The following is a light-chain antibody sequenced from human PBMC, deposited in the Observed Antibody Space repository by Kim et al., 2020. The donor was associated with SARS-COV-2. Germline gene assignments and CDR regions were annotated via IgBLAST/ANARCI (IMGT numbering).Light chain of an antibody. CDR3: SSRDSNSYVV. CDR2: GRN. J-gene: IGLJ2*01. CDR1: ILRTYY. V-gene: IGLV3-19*01. Sequence: SSELTQDPAVSVALGQTVTFTCRGDILRTYYATWYQQRPGQAPILVIYGRNTRPSGIPDRLSGSSSGNTASLTITGAQAEDEADYYCSSRDSNSYVVFGGGTQLTVL.